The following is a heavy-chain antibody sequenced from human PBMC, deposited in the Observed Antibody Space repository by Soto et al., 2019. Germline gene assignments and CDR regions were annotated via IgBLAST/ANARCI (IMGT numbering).Heavy chain of an antibody. D-gene: IGHD1-1*01. CDR2: IIPIFGTA. J-gene: IGHJ2*01. V-gene: IGHV1-69*13. CDR3: ARDQIEMATTHVPSRYFDL. Sequence: VKVSCKASGGTFSSYAISWVRQAPGQGLEWMGGIIPIFGTANYAQKFQGGVTITADESTSTAYMELSSLRSEDTAVYYCARDQIEMATTHVPSRYFDLWGRGTLVTVSS. CDR1: GGTFSSYA.